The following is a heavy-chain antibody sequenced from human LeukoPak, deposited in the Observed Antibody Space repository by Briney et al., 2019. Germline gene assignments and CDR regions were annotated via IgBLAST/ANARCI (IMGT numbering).Heavy chain of an antibody. D-gene: IGHD3-9*01. CDR3: ARGLRYLWWRFVY. V-gene: IGHV4-34*01. Sequence: SETLSLTCAVYGGSFSGYYWSWIRQPPGRGLEWIGEINHSGSTNYNPSLKSRVTISVDTSKNQFSLKLSSVTAANTAVYYCARGLRYLWWRFVYWGQGTLVTVSS. J-gene: IGHJ4*02. CDR2: INHSGST. CDR1: GGSFSGYY.